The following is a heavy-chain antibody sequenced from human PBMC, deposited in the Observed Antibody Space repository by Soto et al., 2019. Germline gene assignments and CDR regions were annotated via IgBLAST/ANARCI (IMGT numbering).Heavy chain of an antibody. D-gene: IGHD4-17*01. CDR2: ISSSSSYI. V-gene: IGHV3-21*01. CDR1: GFTFSSYS. Sequence: EVQLVESGGGLVKPGGSLRLSCAASGFTFSSYSMNWVRQAPGKGLEWVSSISSSSSYIYYADSVKGRFTISRDNAKNSRYLQMNSRRAEDTAVYYCARSGGDYGDYGYWGQGTLVTVSS. CDR3: ARSGGDYGDYGY. J-gene: IGHJ4*02.